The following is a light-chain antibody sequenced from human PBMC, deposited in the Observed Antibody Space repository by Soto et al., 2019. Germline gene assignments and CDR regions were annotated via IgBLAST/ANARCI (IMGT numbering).Light chain of an antibody. CDR2: GAS. Sequence: EIVLTQSPGTLYLSPRERATLSCRASQSVSSSYLAWYQQKPGQAPRLLIYGASSRATGIPDRFSGSGSGTDFTLTISRLEPEDFAVYYCQQYGRSPSTFGGGTKVEIK. CDR3: QQYGRSPST. CDR1: QSVSSSY. V-gene: IGKV3-20*01. J-gene: IGKJ4*01.